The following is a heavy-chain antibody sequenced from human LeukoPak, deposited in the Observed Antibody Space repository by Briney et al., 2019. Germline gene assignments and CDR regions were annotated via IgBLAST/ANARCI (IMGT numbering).Heavy chain of an antibody. V-gene: IGHV1-18*01. CDR1: GYTFTSYG. Sequence: ASVKVSCKASGYTFTSYGISWARQAPGQGLEWMGWISAYNGNTNYAQKLQGRVTMTTDTSTSTAYMELRSLRSDDTAVYYCAREAILSGRHHSSGWYDHYYYYYYMDVWGKGTTVTVSS. CDR2: ISAYNGNT. D-gene: IGHD6-13*01. CDR3: AREAILSGRHHSSGWYDHYYYYYYMDV. J-gene: IGHJ6*03.